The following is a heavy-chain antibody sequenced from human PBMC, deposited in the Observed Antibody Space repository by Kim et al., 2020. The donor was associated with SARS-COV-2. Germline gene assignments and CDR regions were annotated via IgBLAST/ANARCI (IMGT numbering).Heavy chain of an antibody. J-gene: IGHJ4*02. Sequence: KLQGRVTMTTDTSTSTAYMELRSLRSDDTAVYYCASDGKVYGGYGYYFDYWGQGTLVTVSS. D-gene: IGHD5-12*01. V-gene: IGHV1-18*01. CDR3: ASDGKVYGGYGYYFDY.